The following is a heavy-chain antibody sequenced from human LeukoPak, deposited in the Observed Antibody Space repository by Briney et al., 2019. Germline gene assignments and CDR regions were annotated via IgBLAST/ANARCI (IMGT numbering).Heavy chain of an antibody. V-gene: IGHV5-10-1*01. Sequence: GESLRISCKGSGYSFTSYWITWVRQMPGKGLEWMGRIDPGGSYTNYSPSFQGHVTISADKSINTAYLQWSSLKASDTAMYYCARLRGSGPYYYNGLDVWGKGTTVTVSS. CDR3: ARLRGSGPYYYNGLDV. CDR2: IDPGGSYT. D-gene: IGHD3-10*01. J-gene: IGHJ6*04. CDR1: GYSFTSYW.